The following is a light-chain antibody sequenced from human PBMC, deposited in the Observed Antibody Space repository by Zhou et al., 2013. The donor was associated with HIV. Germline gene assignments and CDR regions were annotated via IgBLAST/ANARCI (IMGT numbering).Light chain of an antibody. CDR1: QSLLHSIGYNY. CDR3: MQALLTWT. J-gene: IGKJ1*01. CDR2: LTS. V-gene: IGKV2-28*01. Sequence: DIVMTQSPRSLPVTPGEPASISCRSSQSLLHSIGYNYLDWYVQKPGQSPQVLIYLTSNRASGVPDRFSGSGSGTDFTLKISRVEAEDVGVYYCMQALLTWTFGQGTKVEI.